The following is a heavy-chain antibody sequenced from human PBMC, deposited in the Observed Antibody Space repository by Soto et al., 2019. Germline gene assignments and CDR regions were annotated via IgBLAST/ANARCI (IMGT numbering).Heavy chain of an antibody. Sequence: QVLLVQSGAEVKKPGASVKVSCKASGYTFTSYYMHWVRQAPGQGLEWMGIINPSGGSTSYAQKFQGRVTMTRDTSTSTVYMELSSLRSEDTAVYYCARDPGSGSYYEGNFDYWGQGTLVTVSS. D-gene: IGHD3-10*01. V-gene: IGHV1-46*01. J-gene: IGHJ4*02. CDR2: INPSGGST. CDR1: GYTFTSYY. CDR3: ARDPGSGSYYEGNFDY.